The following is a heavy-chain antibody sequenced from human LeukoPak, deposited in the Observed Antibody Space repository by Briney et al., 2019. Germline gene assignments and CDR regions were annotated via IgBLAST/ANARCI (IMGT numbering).Heavy chain of an antibody. V-gene: IGHV3-73*01. CDR2: IRCKANSYAT. CDR3: ARGGSSWYQYYYMDV. J-gene: IGHJ6*03. D-gene: IGHD6-13*01. CDR1: GFTFSGSA. Sequence: GGPLRLSCAASGFTFSGSAMHWVRHASGKGLEWVGRIRCKANSYATAYAASVRGRFTISRDDSKNTAYLQMNSLKTEDTAVYYCARGGSSWYQYYYMDVWGKGTTVTISS.